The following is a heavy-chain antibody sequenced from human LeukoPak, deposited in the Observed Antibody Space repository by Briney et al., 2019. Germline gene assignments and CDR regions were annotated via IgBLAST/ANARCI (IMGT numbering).Heavy chain of an antibody. CDR1: GFSFSSYA. J-gene: IGHJ4*02. CDR2: VNGNGGST. D-gene: IGHD3-16*02. CDR3: AKSLYGGCDY. V-gene: IGHV3-23*01. Sequence: GGSLRLSCAASGFSFSSYAMSWVRQAPGKGLEWVSGVNGNGGSTSYADSVKGRFTIFRDNSKNTVYLQMNSLRVEDTAVYYCAKSLYGGCDYWGQGTVVTVSS.